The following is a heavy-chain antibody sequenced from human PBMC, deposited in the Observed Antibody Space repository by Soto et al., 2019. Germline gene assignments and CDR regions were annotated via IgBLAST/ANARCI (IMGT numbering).Heavy chain of an antibody. Sequence: GAPAKVSCKASGDTFNSYAISWVRQAPGQGLEWMGWISAYNGNTNYAQKLQGRVTMTTDTSTSTAYMELRSLRSDDTAVYYCARAGWGDHDAFDIWGQGTMVTVSS. D-gene: IGHD3-16*01. V-gene: IGHV1-18*01. CDR3: ARAGWGDHDAFDI. CDR1: GDTFNSYA. CDR2: ISAYNGNT. J-gene: IGHJ3*02.